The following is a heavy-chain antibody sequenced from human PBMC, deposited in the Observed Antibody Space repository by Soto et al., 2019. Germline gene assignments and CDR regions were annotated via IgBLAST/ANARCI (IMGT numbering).Heavy chain of an antibody. CDR2: IYYSGST. CDR1: GCSIRSSSYD. J-gene: IGHJ1*01. V-gene: IGHV4-39*01. D-gene: IGHD3-22*01. Sequence: PSETLSVTCPVSGCSIRSSSYDWGWIRQPPGKGLEWIGSIYYSGSTYYNPSLKSRVTISVDTSKNQFSLKLSSVTAADTAVYYCARPGPVYYYDSPAYFQHWGQGTLVTVSS. CDR3: ARPGPVYYYDSPAYFQH.